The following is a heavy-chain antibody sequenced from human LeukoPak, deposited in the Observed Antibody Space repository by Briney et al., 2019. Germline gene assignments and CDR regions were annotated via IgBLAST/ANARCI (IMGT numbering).Heavy chain of an antibody. CDR1: GFTLSIYW. Sequence: GGSLRLSCEASGFTLSIYWMSWVRQAPGKGLEWVANINQDGSEKYYVDSVKGRFTISRDNAKKSLYLQMNSLRVEDTAVYYCARGFDGYYGFDIWGQGTMVTVSS. CDR3: ARGFDGYYGFDI. CDR2: INQDGSEK. D-gene: IGHD5-24*01. V-gene: IGHV3-7*05. J-gene: IGHJ3*02.